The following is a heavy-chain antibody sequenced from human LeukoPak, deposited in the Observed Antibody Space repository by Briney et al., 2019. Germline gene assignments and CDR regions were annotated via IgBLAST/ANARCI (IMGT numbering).Heavy chain of an antibody. CDR1: GGSISGCY. Sequence: KTSETLSLTCTVSGGSISGCYWSWIRQPPGKGLEWIGYIYYSGNTNYNPSLKSRVTLSVDTSTNQLFLKLSSVTAADTAVYYCARGWDTGYSYYGMDVWGPGTTVTVSS. CDR2: IYYSGNT. D-gene: IGHD5-18*01. V-gene: IGHV4-59*01. J-gene: IGHJ6*02. CDR3: ARGWDTGYSYYGMDV.